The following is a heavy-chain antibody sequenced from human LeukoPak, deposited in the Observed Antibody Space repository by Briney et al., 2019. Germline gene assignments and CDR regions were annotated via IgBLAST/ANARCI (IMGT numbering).Heavy chain of an antibody. D-gene: IGHD6-19*01. CDR3: ARVQDSSGWPDAFDI. CDR2: INAGNGNT. CDR1: GYTFTIYA. Sequence: ASVKVSCKASGYTFTIYAMHWVRQAPGQTLEWMGWINAGNGNTKYSQKFQGRVTITRDTSASTAYMELSSLRSEDTAVYYCARVQDSSGWPDAFDIWGQGTMVTVSS. J-gene: IGHJ3*02. V-gene: IGHV1-3*01.